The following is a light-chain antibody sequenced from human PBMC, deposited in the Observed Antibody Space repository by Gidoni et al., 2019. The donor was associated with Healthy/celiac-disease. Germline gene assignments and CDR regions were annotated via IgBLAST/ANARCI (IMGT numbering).Light chain of an antibody. Sequence: EIVMTQAPATLSVSPGERATLSCRASQSVSSNLAWYQQQPGQAPRLLIYGASTRATGIPARFSGSWSGTEFTLTISSLPSEDFAVYYCQQYNNWPPITFGQGTRLEIK. J-gene: IGKJ5*01. V-gene: IGKV3-15*01. CDR1: QSVSSN. CDR2: GAS. CDR3: QQYNNWPPIT.